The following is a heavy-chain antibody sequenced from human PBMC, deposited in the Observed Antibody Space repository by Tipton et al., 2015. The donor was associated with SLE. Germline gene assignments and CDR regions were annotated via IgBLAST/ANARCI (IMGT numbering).Heavy chain of an antibody. D-gene: IGHD6-13*01. J-gene: IGHJ4*02. CDR3: ARGVHQLGRFDY. CDR2: IYYSGST. CDR1: GGSISSHY. V-gene: IGHV4-59*08. Sequence: TLSLTCTVSGGSISSHYWSWIRQPPGKGLEWIGYIYYSGSTNYNPSLKSRVTISVDTSKNQFSLRLTSVTAADTAVYYCARGVHQLGRFDYWGRGTLVTVSS.